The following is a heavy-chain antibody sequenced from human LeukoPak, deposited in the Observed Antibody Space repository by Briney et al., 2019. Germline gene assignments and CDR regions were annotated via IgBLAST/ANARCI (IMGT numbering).Heavy chain of an antibody. V-gene: IGHV1-24*01. CDR1: GYTLTELS. D-gene: IGHD2-2*01. Sequence: ASVKVSCKVSGYTLTELSMHWVRQAPGKGLEWMGGFDPEDGETIYAQKFQGRVTMTEDTSTDTAYMELSSLRSDDTAVYYCARVGGYCSSTSCYGWEDYYYYMDVWGKGTTVTVSS. CDR3: ARVGGYCSSTSCYGWEDYYYYMDV. CDR2: FDPEDGET. J-gene: IGHJ6*03.